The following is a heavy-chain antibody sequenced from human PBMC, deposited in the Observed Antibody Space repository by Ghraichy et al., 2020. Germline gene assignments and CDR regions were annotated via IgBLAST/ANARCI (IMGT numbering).Heavy chain of an antibody. D-gene: IGHD1-7*01. J-gene: IGHJ6*03. CDR3: AKDKRKLGPYYMDV. CDR2: ISGSGGST. CDR1: EFSFSSYA. V-gene: IGHV3-23*01. Sequence: GGSLRLSCAASEFSFSSYAMNWVRQAPGRGLEWVSAISGSGGSTYYADSVKGRFTISRDNSRNTLYLQMNSLRAEDTAVYYCAKDKRKLGPYYMDVWGKGTTVTVSS.